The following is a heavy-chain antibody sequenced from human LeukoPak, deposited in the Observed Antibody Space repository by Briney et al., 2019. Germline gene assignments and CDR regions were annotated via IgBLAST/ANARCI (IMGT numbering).Heavy chain of an antibody. V-gene: IGHV1-2*02. CDR1: GYTFTDSY. CDR3: ARTRGHHATMAYFDY. Sequence: ASVKVSCKASGYTFTDSYVHWVRQAPGQGLEWIGWINPNGGETIYAQKLQGSVTMTRDTSINTAYMELNRLRSDDTAVYFCARTRGHHATMAYFDYWGQGTLVTVSS. J-gene: IGHJ4*02. CDR2: INPNGGET. D-gene: IGHD3-10*01.